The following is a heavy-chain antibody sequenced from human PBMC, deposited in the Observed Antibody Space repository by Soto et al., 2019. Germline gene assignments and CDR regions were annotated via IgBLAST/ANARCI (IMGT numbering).Heavy chain of an antibody. V-gene: IGHV1-2*02. D-gene: IGHD1-1*01. CDR1: RYIFTAYF. CDR3: ASHDPGARFDT. Sequence: QVQLVQSGAEVKKPGASVKVSCKAPRYIFTAYFMHWVRQAPGQGLEGMGWINPNNGATNYGLSFQCRVTMTRDTSISTAYMELSSLRSDDTAVYYCASHDPGARFDTWGQGTLVIVSS. J-gene: IGHJ5*02. CDR2: INPNNGAT.